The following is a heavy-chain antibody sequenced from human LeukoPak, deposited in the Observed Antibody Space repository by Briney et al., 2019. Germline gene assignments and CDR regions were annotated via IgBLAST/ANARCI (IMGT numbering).Heavy chain of an antibody. J-gene: IGHJ4*02. Sequence: YTDSVKGRFTISRDNSKNTLYLQMNSVRAEDTAVYYSARDGRTVGSGYTLIDCWGQGALVTVSS. CDR3: ARDGRTVGSGYTLIDC. D-gene: IGHD3-22*01. V-gene: IGHV3-33*01.